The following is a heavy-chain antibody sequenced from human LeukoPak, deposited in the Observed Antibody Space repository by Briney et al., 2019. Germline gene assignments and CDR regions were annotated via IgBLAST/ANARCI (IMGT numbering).Heavy chain of an antibody. J-gene: IGHJ4*02. D-gene: IGHD2-2*01. V-gene: IGHV4-34*01. CDR2: INHSGST. CDR1: GGSFSGYY. Sequence: SETLSLTCAVYGGSFSGYYWSWIRQPPGKGLEWIGEINHSGSTNYNPSLKSRVTISVDTPKNQFSLKLSSVTAADTAVYYCARGLGSYCSSTSCAPFDYWGQGTLVTVSS. CDR3: ARGLGSYCSSTSCAPFDY.